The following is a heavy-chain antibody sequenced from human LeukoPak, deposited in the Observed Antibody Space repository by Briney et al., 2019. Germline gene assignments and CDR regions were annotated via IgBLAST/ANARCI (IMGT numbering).Heavy chain of an antibody. CDR3: ARDRIAVAGWFDP. CDR1: GFTVSSIH. Sequence: GGSLRLSCAASGFTVSSIHMNWVRQAPGKGLEWVSSISSSSSYIYYADSVKGRFTISRDNAKNSLYLQMNSLRAEDTAVYYCARDRIAVAGWFDPWGQGTLVTVSS. CDR2: ISSSSSYI. J-gene: IGHJ5*02. D-gene: IGHD6-19*01. V-gene: IGHV3-21*01.